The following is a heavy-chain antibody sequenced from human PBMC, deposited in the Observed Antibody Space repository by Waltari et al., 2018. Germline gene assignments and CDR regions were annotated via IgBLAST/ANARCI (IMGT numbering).Heavy chain of an antibody. J-gene: IGHJ4*02. D-gene: IGHD1-26*01. CDR2: SISSASTI. CDR3: ARELLGATAPFDY. V-gene: IGHV3-48*03. Sequence: EVQLVESGGGLVQPGGSQRLSCAASGFTFSSYEMNWVRQAPGKGLEGVSYSISSASTIYYADSVKGRFTISRDNAKNSLYLQMNSLRAEDTAVYYCARELLGATAPFDYWGQGTLVTVSS. CDR1: GFTFSSYE.